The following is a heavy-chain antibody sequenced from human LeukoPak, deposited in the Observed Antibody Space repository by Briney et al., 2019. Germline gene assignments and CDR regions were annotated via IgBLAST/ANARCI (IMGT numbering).Heavy chain of an antibody. Sequence: SETLSLTCTVSGGSFSSYYWSWIRQPPGEGLEWIGEINHSGSTNYNPSLKSRVTISVDTSKNQFSLKLSSVTAADTAVYYCARGRGYSYGYFDYWGQGTLVTVSS. CDR1: GGSFSSYY. V-gene: IGHV4-34*01. CDR3: ARGRGYSYGYFDY. D-gene: IGHD5-18*01. CDR2: INHSGST. J-gene: IGHJ4*02.